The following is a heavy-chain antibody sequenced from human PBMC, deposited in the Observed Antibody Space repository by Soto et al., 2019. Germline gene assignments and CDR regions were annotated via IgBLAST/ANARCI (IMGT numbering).Heavy chain of an antibody. J-gene: IGHJ6*02. CDR3: ARDHLILPAHDFFYGSDV. CDR2: IPQDGVDG. D-gene: IGHD2-21*02. V-gene: IGHV3-7*03. CDR1: GFTFSMYS. Sequence: DVKLVESGGGLVQPGDSLRLSCEVSGFTFSMYSMSWVRQSPGKGLEWVAKIPQDGVDGHYADSVKGRFIISRDNDKNSLHLQLNNLRPEDTAVYYCARDHLILPAHDFFYGSDVWGRGATVTVSS.